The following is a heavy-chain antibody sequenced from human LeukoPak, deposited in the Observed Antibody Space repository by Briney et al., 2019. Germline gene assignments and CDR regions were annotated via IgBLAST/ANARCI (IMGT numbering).Heavy chain of an antibody. CDR2: INHSGST. Sequence: SETLSLTCAVYGGSFSGYYWSWIRQPPGKGLEWIGEINHSGSTNYNPSLKSRVTISVDTSKNQFSLKLSSVTAADTAVYYCATYGDYYNAFDIWGQGTMVTVSS. V-gene: IGHV4-34*01. CDR1: GGSFSGYY. J-gene: IGHJ3*02. D-gene: IGHD4-17*01. CDR3: ATYGDYYNAFDI.